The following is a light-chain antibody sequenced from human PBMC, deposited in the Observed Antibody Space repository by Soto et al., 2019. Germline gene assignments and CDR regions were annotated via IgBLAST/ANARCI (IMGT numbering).Light chain of an antibody. J-gene: IGKJ5*01. Sequence: ETVLTQSPGTLSLSPGERATLSCRASQSVSSSSLAWYQQRPGQAPRLLIYGTSSRATGIPDRFSGSGSGTDFTLTISRLEPEDFAVYYCQHYDNWPPSVTFGQATR. CDR1: QSVSSSS. CDR3: QHYDNWPPSVT. CDR2: GTS. V-gene: IGKV3-20*01.